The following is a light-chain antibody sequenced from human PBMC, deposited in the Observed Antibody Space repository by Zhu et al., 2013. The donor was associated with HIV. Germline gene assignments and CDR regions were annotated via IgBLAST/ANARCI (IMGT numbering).Light chain of an antibody. CDR3: QQRGNWPPYT. V-gene: IGKV3D-20*02. J-gene: IGKJ2*01. Sequence: EIVLTQSPGTLSLSPGERATLSCRASQTVSSSYLAWYQHKPGQAPRLLIYGASTRAIGIPDRFSGSGSGTDFTLTISSLEPEDFTVYYCQQRGNWPPYTFGQGTKLEIK. CDR1: QTVSSSY. CDR2: GAS.